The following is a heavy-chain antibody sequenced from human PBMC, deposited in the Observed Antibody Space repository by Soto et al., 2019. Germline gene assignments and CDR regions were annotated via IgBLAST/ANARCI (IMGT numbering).Heavy chain of an antibody. Sequence: SETLSLTCAVYGGSFSGYYWSWIRQPPGKGLEWIGEINHSGSTNYNPSLRSRVTISVDTSKNQFSLKLSSVTAADTAVYYCARGWSESYGMDVWGQGTTVTVSS. CDR2: INHSGST. CDR1: GGSFSGYY. J-gene: IGHJ6*02. V-gene: IGHV4-34*01. D-gene: IGHD2-8*02. CDR3: ARGWSESYGMDV.